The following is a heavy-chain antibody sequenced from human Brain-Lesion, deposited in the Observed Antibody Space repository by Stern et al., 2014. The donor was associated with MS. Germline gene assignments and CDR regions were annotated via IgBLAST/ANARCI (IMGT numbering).Heavy chain of an antibody. V-gene: IGHV4-4*02. CDR2: SDHRGGT. Sequence: QMQLVQSGPGLVKPSGTLSLTCAVSGGSISSSNWWSWVRQSPGKGLEWIGESDHRGGTISNPSLKSRVPVSVDKSKNRFSRTLRSVTAADTAVYFCARFPASRPHVFDSWGQGTLVTVSS. CDR3: ARFPASRPHVFDS. D-gene: IGHD6-13*01. CDR1: GGSISSSNW. J-gene: IGHJ4*02.